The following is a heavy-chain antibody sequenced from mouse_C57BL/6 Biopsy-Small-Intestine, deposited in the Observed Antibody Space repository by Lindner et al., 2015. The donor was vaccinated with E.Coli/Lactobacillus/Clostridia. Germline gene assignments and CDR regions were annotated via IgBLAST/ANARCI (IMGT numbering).Heavy chain of an antibody. D-gene: IGHD2-3*01. Sequence: SVKVSCKASGGTFSNYAISWVRQAPGQGFEWTGGIIPMFGTANYAQKFQGRVTITADESTSTAYMELSSLRSEDTAVYYCSRRFRMGGGYYYAMDVWGQGTTVTVSS. J-gene: IGHJ4*01. V-gene: IGHV1-81*01. CDR3: SRRFRMGGGYYYAMDV. CDR1: GGTFSNYA. CDR2: IIPMFGTA.